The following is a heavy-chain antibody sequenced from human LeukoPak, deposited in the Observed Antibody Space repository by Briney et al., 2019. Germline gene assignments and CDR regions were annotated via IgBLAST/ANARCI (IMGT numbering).Heavy chain of an antibody. CDR3: AKALWELLPPIDY. CDR2: ISGSGGST. CDR1: GFTVRSYA. D-gene: IGHD1-26*01. V-gene: IGHV3-23*01. J-gene: IGHJ4*02. Sequence: GGSLRLSWAASGFTVRSYAMSWGRQGPGKGLEWVLGISGSGGSTYYADSMKGRFTISRDNSKNPLYLQMNSLSAEDTAVYYCAKALWELLPPIDYWGQGTLVTVSS.